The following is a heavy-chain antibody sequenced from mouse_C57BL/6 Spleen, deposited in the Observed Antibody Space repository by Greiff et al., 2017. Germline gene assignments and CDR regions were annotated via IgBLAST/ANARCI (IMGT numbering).Heavy chain of an antibody. V-gene: IGHV1-81*01. CDR2: IYPRSGNT. D-gene: IGHD1-3*01. CDR1: GYTFTSYG. CDR3: ARYMLAY. J-gene: IGHJ3*01. Sequence: VKLMESGAELARPGASVKLSCKASGYTFTSYGISWVKQRTGQGLEWIGEIYPRSGNTYYNEKFKGKATLTADKSSSTAYMELRSLTSEDSAVYFRARYMLAYWGQGTLVTVSA.